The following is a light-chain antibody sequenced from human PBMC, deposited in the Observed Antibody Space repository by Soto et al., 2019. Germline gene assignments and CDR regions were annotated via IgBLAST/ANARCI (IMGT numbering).Light chain of an antibody. CDR2: AAS. CDR3: QQCYSTLFT. J-gene: IGKJ3*01. CDR1: QSISRY. Sequence: DFQMTQSPSSLSASVGDRVTITCRASQSISRYLNWYQQKPGKAPKLLIYAASSLQSGVPSRFSGSGSGTDFTLTISSLQPEDFATYYCQQCYSTLFTFGPGTKVDIK. V-gene: IGKV1-39*01.